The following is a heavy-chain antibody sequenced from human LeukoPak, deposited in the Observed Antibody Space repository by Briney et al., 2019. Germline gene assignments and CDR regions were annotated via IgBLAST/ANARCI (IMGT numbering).Heavy chain of an antibody. J-gene: IGHJ5*02. D-gene: IGHD2-15*01. CDR1: GFTFSSYS. Sequence: GGSLRLSCAASGFTFSSYSMNWVRQAPGEGLEWVSSISSSSSYIYYADSVKGRFTISRDNAKNSLYLQMNSLRAEDTAVYYCARDGYCSGGSCHTLFNSYNWFDPWGQGTLVTVSS. CDR3: ARDGYCSGGSCHTLFNSYNWFDP. V-gene: IGHV3-21*01. CDR2: ISSSSSYI.